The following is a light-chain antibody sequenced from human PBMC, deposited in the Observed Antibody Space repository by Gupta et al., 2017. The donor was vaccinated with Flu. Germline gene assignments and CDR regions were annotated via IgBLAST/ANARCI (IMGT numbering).Light chain of an antibody. CDR3: QQYNNWPWT. V-gene: IGKV3-15*01. CDR2: GAS. J-gene: IGKJ1*01. Sequence: LSCKTSHNLTNTLAWFQQRPGQAPMLLICGASTRGTTVPASFSGSGSGNVFTLTISSLQSEDFAVYYYQQYNNWPWTFGPGTKVEVK. CDR1: HNLTNT.